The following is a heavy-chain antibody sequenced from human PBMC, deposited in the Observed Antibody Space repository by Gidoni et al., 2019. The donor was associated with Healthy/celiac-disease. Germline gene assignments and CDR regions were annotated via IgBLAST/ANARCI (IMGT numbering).Heavy chain of an antibody. V-gene: IGHV3-21*01. D-gene: IGHD3-10*01. Sequence: EVQLVESGGGLVKPVWSLRLSCAASGFTFSSYSMKWVRQAPGKGLEWVSSISSSSSDIYDADSVKGRFTISRDNAKNSLYRQMNSLRAEDTAVYYCVRTPPGEEMDVGGKGTTVTVSA. J-gene: IGHJ6*04. CDR2: ISSSSSDI. CDR1: GFTFSSYS. CDR3: VRTPPGEEMDV.